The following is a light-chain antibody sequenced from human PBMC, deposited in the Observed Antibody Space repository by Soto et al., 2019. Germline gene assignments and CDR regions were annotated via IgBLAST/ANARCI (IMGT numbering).Light chain of an antibody. J-gene: IGLJ3*02. CDR2: DVI. CDR1: SSDVGVYNY. CDR3: CSYAGSSLWV. V-gene: IGLV2-11*01. Sequence: QSVLTQPRSVSGSPGQSVTISCTGTSSDVGVYNYVSWYQHHPGKAPQLVIYDVIKRTSGVPYRFSGSKSGNTASLTISGLQAEDEAEYSCCSYAGSSLWVFGAGTTLTVL.